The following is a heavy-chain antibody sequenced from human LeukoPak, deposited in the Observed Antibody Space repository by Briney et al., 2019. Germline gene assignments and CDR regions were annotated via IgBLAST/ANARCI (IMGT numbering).Heavy chain of an antibody. D-gene: IGHD2-15*01. CDR3: AKFNPSVGYYYYMDV. J-gene: IGHJ6*03. CDR2: ISGSGGST. Sequence: GGSLRLSCAASGFTFSGYAMSWVRQPPGKGLEWVSAISGSGGSTYYADSVKGRFTISRDNSKNTLYLQMNSLRAEDTAVYYCAKFNPSVGYYYYMDVWGKGTTVTVSS. CDR1: GFTFSGYA. V-gene: IGHV3-23*01.